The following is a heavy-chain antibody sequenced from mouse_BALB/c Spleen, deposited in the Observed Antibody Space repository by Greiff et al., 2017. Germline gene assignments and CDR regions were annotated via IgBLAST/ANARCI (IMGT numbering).Heavy chain of an antibody. Sequence: VQLQQSGTVLARPGASVKMSCKASGYTFTSYWMHWVKQRPGQGLEWIGAIYPGNSDTSYNQKFKGKAKLTAVTSTSTAYMELSSLTNEDSAVYYCTKEFYGPFAYWGQGTLVTVSA. J-gene: IGHJ3*01. V-gene: IGHV1-5*01. CDR2: IYPGNSDT. D-gene: IGHD1-2*01. CDR1: GYTFTSYW. CDR3: TKEFYGPFAY.